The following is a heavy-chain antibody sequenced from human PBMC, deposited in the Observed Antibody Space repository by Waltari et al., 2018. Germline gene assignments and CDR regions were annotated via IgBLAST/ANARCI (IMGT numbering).Heavy chain of an antibody. CDR2: IWYDGSNR. V-gene: IGHV3-33*01. D-gene: IGHD5-12*01. J-gene: IGHJ4*02. CDR1: GFRFNSYA. Sequence: QVQLVESGGGVVQPERSLRLSCAASGFRFNSYAMHWVRQAPGKGLEWVAVIWYDGSNRYYADSVKGRFTISRDNFKNTVYLQMNSLRAEDTAVYYCARDRRQVFRYIDYWGQGILVTVSS. CDR3: ARDRRQVFRYIDY.